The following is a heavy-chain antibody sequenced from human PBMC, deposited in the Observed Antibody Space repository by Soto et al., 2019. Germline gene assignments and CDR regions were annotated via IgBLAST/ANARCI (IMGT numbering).Heavy chain of an antibody. CDR2: ITYDGDFT. CDR1: GFTFSSYA. V-gene: IGHV3-23*01. CDR3: ARDPPTGKADY. Sequence: GGSLRLSCSASGFTFSSYAMSWVRQAPGKGLEWVSTITYDGDFTHYEDSVKGRFTVSRDNSKNILYLEMNNLRVDDTALYYCARDPPTGKADYWGRGNLVTVSS. D-gene: IGHD3-9*01. J-gene: IGHJ4*01.